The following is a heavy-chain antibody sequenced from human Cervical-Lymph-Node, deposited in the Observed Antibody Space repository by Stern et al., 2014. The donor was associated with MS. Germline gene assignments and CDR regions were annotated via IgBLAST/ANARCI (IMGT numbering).Heavy chain of an antibody. J-gene: IGHJ3*02. Sequence: VQLVESGGGVVQPGRSLRLSCVASGLTFSTSVMHWVRQAPGKGLECVAVLWNDGSKEHFTESVKGRFSTSRDTAKNTLHLQMSSLRAEDTAVYFCATSTASDAFDIWGQGTLVTVSS. CDR1: GLTFSTSV. V-gene: IGHV3-33*01. CDR3: ATSTASDAFDI. D-gene: IGHD2/OR15-2a*01. CDR2: LWNDGSKE.